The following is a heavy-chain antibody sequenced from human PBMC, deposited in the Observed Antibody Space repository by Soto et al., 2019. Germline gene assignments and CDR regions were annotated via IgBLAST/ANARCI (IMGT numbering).Heavy chain of an antibody. V-gene: IGHV3-64D*06. CDR2: ISSNGGST. Sequence: GGSLRLSCSASGFTFSSYAMYWVRRAPGKGLEYVSAISSNGGSTYYADSVKGRFTISRDNSKNTLYLQMSSLRAGDTAVYYCVKDRLGAVVVPAAHAFDIWGQGTMVTVSS. CDR3: VKDRLGAVVVPAAHAFDI. J-gene: IGHJ3*02. D-gene: IGHD2-2*01. CDR1: GFTFSSYA.